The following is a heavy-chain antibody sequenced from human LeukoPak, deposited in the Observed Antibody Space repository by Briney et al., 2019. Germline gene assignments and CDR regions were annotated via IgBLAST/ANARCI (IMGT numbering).Heavy chain of an antibody. D-gene: IGHD3-10*01. V-gene: IGHV3-30*18. Sequence: GRSLRLSCAASGFTFSDYGMHWVRQAPGKGLEWVALISYDGGNKFYADSVRDRFTISRDNSKNTLFLQMNSLRTEDTAMYYCAKVFEVRGARRPKDYWGQGTLVIVFS. J-gene: IGHJ4*02. CDR2: ISYDGGNK. CDR1: GFTFSDYG. CDR3: AKVFEVRGARRPKDY.